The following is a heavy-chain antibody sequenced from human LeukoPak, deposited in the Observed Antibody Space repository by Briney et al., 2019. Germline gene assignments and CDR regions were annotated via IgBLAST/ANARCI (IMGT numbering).Heavy chain of an antibody. V-gene: IGHV1-46*01. CDR2: INPSGGST. D-gene: IGHD3-22*01. Sequence: ASVKVSCKASGYTFTSYYMHWVRQAPGQGLEWMGIINPSGGSTSYAQKFQGRVTITADKSTSTAYMELSSLRSEDTAVYYCARVHDSSGYSLDYWGQGTLVTVSS. J-gene: IGHJ4*02. CDR1: GYTFTSYY. CDR3: ARVHDSSGYSLDY.